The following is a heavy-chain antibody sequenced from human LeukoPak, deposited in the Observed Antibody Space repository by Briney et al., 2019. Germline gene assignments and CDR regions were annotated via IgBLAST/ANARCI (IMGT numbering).Heavy chain of an antibody. D-gene: IGHD3-16*02. Sequence: PSETLSLTCTVSGGSISSYYWSWIRQPPGKGLEWIGEINHSGSTNYNPSLKSRVTISVDTSKTQFSLKLSSVTAADTAVYYCARGGPVYYDYVWGSYRYRAWTFDYWGQGTLVTVSS. CDR2: INHSGST. CDR1: GGSISSYY. CDR3: ARGGPVYYDYVWGSYRYRAWTFDY. V-gene: IGHV4-34*01. J-gene: IGHJ4*02.